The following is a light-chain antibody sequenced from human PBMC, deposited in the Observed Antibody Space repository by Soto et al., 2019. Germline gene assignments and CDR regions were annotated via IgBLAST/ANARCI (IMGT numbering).Light chain of an antibody. CDR3: QSYDSSLSACV. CDR2: GNS. J-gene: IGLJ3*02. V-gene: IGLV1-40*01. CDR1: SSNIGGGYD. Sequence: QSVLTQPPSVSGAPGQRVTISCPRSSSNIGGGYDVHWYQQLPGTAPKLLIYGNSNRPSGVPVRFAGSKSGTSASLAITGLQAEDEADYYCQSYDSSLSACVFGGGTKLTVL.